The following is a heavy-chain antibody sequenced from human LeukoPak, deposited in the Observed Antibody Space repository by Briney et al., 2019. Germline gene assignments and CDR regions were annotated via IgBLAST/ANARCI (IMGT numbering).Heavy chain of an antibody. V-gene: IGHV5-51*01. CDR2: ISPDDSEI. CDR1: GYSFTTYW. J-gene: IGHJ4*02. Sequence: GESLKISCKGSGYSFTTYWIAWVRQMPGRGLEWMGIISPDDSEIRYSPSFRGQVTISADKSTGTAYLQWSRLKASDTAIYYCARHEGSGSYYSYWGQGTLVTVSS. D-gene: IGHD1-26*01. CDR3: ARHEGSGSYYSY.